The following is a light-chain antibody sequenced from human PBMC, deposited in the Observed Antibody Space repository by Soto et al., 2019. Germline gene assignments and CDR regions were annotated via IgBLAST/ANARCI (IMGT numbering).Light chain of an antibody. V-gene: IGKV3-15*01. CDR2: AAS. CDR3: EHYNNWPRT. CDR1: QSVSRN. Sequence: EIVMTQSPATLSVSPGERATLSCRASQSVSRNLAWYQQKPGQAPRLLIYAASTRATGIPARFSGSGSGTEFTLTIRNLQSEDFAVYYCEHYNNWPRTFGQGTKVDIK. J-gene: IGKJ1*01.